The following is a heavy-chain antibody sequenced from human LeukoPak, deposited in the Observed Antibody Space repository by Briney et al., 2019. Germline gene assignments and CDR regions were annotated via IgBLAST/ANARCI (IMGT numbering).Heavy chain of an antibody. V-gene: IGHV3-23*01. CDR3: ANDHMDRAMYYFDY. Sequence: GGSLRLSCAASGFTFGDYAMTWFRQPPGKGLEWVASTNARGSNTYYADSMKGRVIISKDNPQKTLYLQMDSLRAEDTAVYYCANDHMDRAMYYFDYWGQGSLVTVAS. D-gene: IGHD5-18*01. CDR1: GFTFGDYA. CDR2: TNARGSNT. J-gene: IGHJ4*02.